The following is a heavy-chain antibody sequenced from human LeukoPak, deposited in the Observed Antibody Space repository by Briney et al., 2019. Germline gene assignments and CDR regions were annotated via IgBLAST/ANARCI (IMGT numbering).Heavy chain of an antibody. CDR1: GFTFSSSW. CDR2: IKQDGGEK. CDR3: ARDSPFGQN. D-gene: IGHD2/OR15-2a*01. J-gene: IGHJ4*02. Sequence: GGSLRLSCAASGFTFSSSWMSWVRQAPAKGLEWVANIKQDGGEKYYVDSVKGRFTISRDNAKNSLYLQMNSLRAVDTAVYFCARDSPFGQNWGQGTLVTVSS. V-gene: IGHV3-7*01.